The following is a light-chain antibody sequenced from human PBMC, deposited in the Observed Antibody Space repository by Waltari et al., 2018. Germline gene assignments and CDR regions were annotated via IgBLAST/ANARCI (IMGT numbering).Light chain of an antibody. V-gene: IGKV1-33*01. J-gene: IGKJ2*01. Sequence: TCQASQDIGNYLNWYQQNPGKAPNLLIHAASNLEGGVPSRFSGRGSGTHFSFTISSLQPGDFATYYCQQYLSLPYTFGQGTILDI. CDR3: QQYLSLPYT. CDR1: QDIGNY. CDR2: AAS.